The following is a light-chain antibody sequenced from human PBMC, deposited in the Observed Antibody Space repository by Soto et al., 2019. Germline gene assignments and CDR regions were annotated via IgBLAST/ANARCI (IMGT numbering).Light chain of an antibody. J-gene: IGKJ4*01. V-gene: IGKV1-9*01. Sequence: DIQLTQSASFLSASVGDRVTITCRASQSISSYLAWYQQKPWKAPKLLIYAASTLQSGVPSRFSGSGSGTEFTLTISSLQSEDFATYYCQQLNSYPVTFGGGTKVEIK. CDR1: QSISSY. CDR2: AAS. CDR3: QQLNSYPVT.